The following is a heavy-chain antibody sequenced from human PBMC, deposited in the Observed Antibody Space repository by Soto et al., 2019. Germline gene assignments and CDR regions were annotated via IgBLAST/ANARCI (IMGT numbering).Heavy chain of an antibody. J-gene: IGHJ4*02. V-gene: IGHV1-69*13. D-gene: IGHD3-3*01. CDR1: GGTFSSYA. Sequence: SVKVSCKASGGTFSSYAISWVRQAPGQGLEWMGGIIPIFGTANYAQKFQGRVTITADESTSTAYMELSSLRSEDTAVYYCATGVIWIGYFTVDSWGQGTLVTVSS. CDR3: ATGVIWIGYFTVDS. CDR2: IIPIFGTA.